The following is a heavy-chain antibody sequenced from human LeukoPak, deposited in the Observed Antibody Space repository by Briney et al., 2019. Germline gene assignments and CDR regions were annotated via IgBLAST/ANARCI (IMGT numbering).Heavy chain of an antibody. CDR2: ISYDGNSK. D-gene: IGHD3-22*01. CDR1: GLSFSTSV. J-gene: IGHJ4*02. CDR3: ARDPRPDYYDSNVFYPYFDR. Sequence: GGSLRLSCAASGLSFSTSVIHWVRQAPGKGLEWVAVISYDGNSKFYGDSVKGRFTISRDNSKNTLFLQMNSLRPDDTAVYYCARDPRPDYYDSNVFYPYFDRWGQGTLVTVSS. V-gene: IGHV3-30*03.